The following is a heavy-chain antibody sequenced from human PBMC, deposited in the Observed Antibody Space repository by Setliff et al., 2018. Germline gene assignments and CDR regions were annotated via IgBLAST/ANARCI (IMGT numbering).Heavy chain of an antibody. D-gene: IGHD6-6*01. Sequence: KTSETLSLTCGASGGTFSDYFWTWIRQSPGKGLEWIGEINHSGSSNYNPSLKSRVTISVDTSKDQFSLKVISMTAADTAVYYCARGRNIAARLLDSWGQGTLVTVSS. CDR1: GGTFSDYF. CDR2: INHSGSS. V-gene: IGHV4-34*01. J-gene: IGHJ4*02. CDR3: ARGRNIAARLLDS.